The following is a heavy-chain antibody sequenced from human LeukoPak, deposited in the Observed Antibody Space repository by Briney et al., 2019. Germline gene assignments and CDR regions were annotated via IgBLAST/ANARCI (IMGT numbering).Heavy chain of an antibody. CDR1: GYTFTGYY. Sequence: ASVKVSCKASGYTFTGYYMHWVRQAPGQGLEWMGWIKPNSGGTNYAQKFQGWVTMTRDTSISTAYMELSRLRSDDTAVYYCAREDNTLPYFQHWGQGTLVTVSS. CDR3: AREDNTLPYFQH. V-gene: IGHV1-2*04. J-gene: IGHJ1*01. D-gene: IGHD2-15*01. CDR2: IKPNSGGT.